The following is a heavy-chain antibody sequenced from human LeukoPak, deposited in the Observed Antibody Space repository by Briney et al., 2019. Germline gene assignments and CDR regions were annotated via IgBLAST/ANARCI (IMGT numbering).Heavy chain of an antibody. J-gene: IGHJ4*02. Sequence: PSETLSLTCGVSGYSISSGYYWGCIRQPPWKGLEWIGSIYHGGSTYYNPSLKSRLTLSVDKSNNQFSLKVTSVTAADTAVYYCARHDSSGYTGIDYWGQGTLVTVSS. CDR3: ARHDSSGYTGIDY. V-gene: IGHV4-38-2*01. D-gene: IGHD3-22*01. CDR1: GYSISSGYY. CDR2: IYHGGST.